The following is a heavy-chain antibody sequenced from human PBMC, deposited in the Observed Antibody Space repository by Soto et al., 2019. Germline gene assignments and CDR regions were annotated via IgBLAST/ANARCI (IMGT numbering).Heavy chain of an antibody. D-gene: IGHD6-6*01. J-gene: IGHJ4*02. V-gene: IGHV4-59*08. CDR3: ARHSYSSSSQSGDYFDY. Sequence: LETLSLTCTVSGGSISSYYWSWIRQPPGKGLEWIGYIYYSGSTNYNPSLKSRVTISVDTSKNQFSLKLSSVTAADTAVYYCARHSYSSSSQSGDYFDYWGQGTLVTVSS. CDR1: GGSISSYY. CDR2: IYYSGST.